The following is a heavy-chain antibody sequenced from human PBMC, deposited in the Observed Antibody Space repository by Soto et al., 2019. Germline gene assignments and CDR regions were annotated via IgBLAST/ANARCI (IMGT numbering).Heavy chain of an antibody. J-gene: IGHJ4*02. D-gene: IGHD3-22*01. CDR2: ISSSGNT. V-gene: IGHV4-59*01. CDR3: ARAPMVLTRSYFDS. Sequence: SETLSLTCTVSDGSISNFYWSWIRQPPGKGLEWIGYISSSGNTNYNPSLKSRVSISVDTSKNQFSLNLTSVTAADTAVYYCARAPMVLTRSYFDSWGKGTPFTVSS. CDR1: DGSISNFY.